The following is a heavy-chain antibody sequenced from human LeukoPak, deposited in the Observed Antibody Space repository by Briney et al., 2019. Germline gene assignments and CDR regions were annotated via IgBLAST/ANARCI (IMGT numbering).Heavy chain of an antibody. CDR3: ARDPTPSTYYDSSGYSQTFDY. D-gene: IGHD3-22*01. CDR1: GFTFDDYT. V-gene: IGHV3-21*01. CDR2: ISSSSSYI. J-gene: IGHJ4*02. Sequence: GGSLRLSCAASGFTFDDYTMHWVRQAPGKGLEWVSSISSSSSYIYYADSVKGRFTISRDNAKNSLYLQMNSLRAEDTAVYYCARDPTPSTYYDSSGYSQTFDYWGQGTLVTVSS.